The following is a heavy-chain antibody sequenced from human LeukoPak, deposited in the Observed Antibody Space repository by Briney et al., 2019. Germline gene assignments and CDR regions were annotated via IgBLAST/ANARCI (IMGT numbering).Heavy chain of an antibody. Sequence: PGRSLRLSCAASGFTFSSYGMHWVRQAPGNGLEWVAVISYDGSNKYYADSVKGRFTISRDNSKNTLYLQMNSLRAEDTAVYYCAKLDTAMVEGGNDYWGQGTLATVSS. D-gene: IGHD5-18*01. V-gene: IGHV3-30*18. CDR2: ISYDGSNK. CDR1: GFTFSSYG. CDR3: AKLDTAMVEGGNDY. J-gene: IGHJ4*02.